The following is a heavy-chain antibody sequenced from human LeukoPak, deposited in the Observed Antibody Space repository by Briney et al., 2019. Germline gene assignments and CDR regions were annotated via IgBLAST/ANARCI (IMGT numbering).Heavy chain of an antibody. Sequence: SETLSLTCTVSGVSISSYYWSWLRHPPGKGLHGVGYIYYSGSTKYNPSLKSRVTISLDTSKNHFSLTLTSVTAADTAVYYCARRDFRGSASFFAPWGQGTLVTVSS. V-gene: IGHV4-59*08. CDR1: GVSISSYY. D-gene: IGHD1-26*01. J-gene: IGHJ5*02. CDR2: IYYSGST. CDR3: ARRDFRGSASFFAP.